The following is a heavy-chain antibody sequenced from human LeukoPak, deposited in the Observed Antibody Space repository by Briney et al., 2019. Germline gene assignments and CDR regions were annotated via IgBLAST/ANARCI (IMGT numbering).Heavy chain of an antibody. J-gene: IGHJ3*02. D-gene: IGHD4-17*01. CDR2: IYYSGGT. Sequence: PSETLSLTCTVSGGSISSYYWSWIRQPPGKGLEWIGYIYYSGGTNYNPSLKSRVTISVDTSKNQFSLKLSSVTAADTAVYYCARDLGDGDYAFDIWGQGTMVTVSS. V-gene: IGHV4-59*01. CDR1: GGSISSYY. CDR3: ARDLGDGDYAFDI.